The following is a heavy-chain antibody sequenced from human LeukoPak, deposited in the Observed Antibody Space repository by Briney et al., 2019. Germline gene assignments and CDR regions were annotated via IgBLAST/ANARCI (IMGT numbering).Heavy chain of an antibody. J-gene: IGHJ6*03. V-gene: IGHV3-74*01. D-gene: IGHD2/OR15-2a*01. CDR3: ARDPAFFYYYYMDV. Sequence: GGSLRLSCAASGFTFSSYWMHWVRQVPGKGLVWVSRINSDRSSTSYADSVKGRFTISRDNAKNTLYLQMNILRVEDTAVYYCARDPAFFYYYYMDVWGKGTTVTVSS. CDR1: GFTFSSYW. CDR2: INSDRSST.